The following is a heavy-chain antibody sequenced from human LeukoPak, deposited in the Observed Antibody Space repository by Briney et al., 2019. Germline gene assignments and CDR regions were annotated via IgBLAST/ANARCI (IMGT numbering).Heavy chain of an antibody. J-gene: IGHJ4*02. CDR3: AKVNTNYFDY. V-gene: IGHV3-23*01. CDR1: GFTFSSYG. Sequence: GGTLRLSCTASGFTFSSYGMSWVRQAPGKGLEWVSAISGSGGSTYYADSVKGRFTISRDNSKNTLYLQMNSLRAEDTAVYYCAKVNTNYFDYWGQGTLVTVSS. D-gene: IGHD3-3*01. CDR2: ISGSGGST.